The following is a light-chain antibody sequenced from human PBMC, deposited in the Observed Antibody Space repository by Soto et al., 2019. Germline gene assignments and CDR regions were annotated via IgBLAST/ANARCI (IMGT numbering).Light chain of an antibody. CDR2: DAS. J-gene: IGKJ1*01. CDR3: QQYNTYST. Sequence: DIQMTQSPSALSASVGDRVTITCRASQSISGYLTWFQQKPGKAPKLLIYDASSLESGVPSRFSGNGSGTEFTLTISSLQPDDFATYYCQQYNTYSTFGQGTKVDIK. CDR1: QSISGY. V-gene: IGKV1-5*01.